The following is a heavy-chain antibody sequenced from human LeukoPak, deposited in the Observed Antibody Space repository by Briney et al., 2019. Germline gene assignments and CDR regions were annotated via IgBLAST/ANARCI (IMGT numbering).Heavy chain of an antibody. J-gene: IGHJ6*02. Sequence: SVKVSCKASGGTFSSYAISWVRQAPGQGLEWMGRIIPIFGIANYAQEFQGRVTITADKSTSTAYMELSSLRSEVTAVYYCARDSLEYGDQNPNYYYYGMDVWGRGTTVTVSS. V-gene: IGHV1-69*04. CDR2: IIPIFGIA. CDR3: ARDSLEYGDQNPNYYYYGMDV. D-gene: IGHD4-17*01. CDR1: GGTFSSYA.